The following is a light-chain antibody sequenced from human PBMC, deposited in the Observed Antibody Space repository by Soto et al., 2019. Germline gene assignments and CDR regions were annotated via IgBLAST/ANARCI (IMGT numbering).Light chain of an antibody. Sequence: DIQMTQSPSTLSASVGDRVTITCRASQRISSWLAWYQQKPGKAPKVLIYDASSLESGVPSRFSGSGSGTEFTLTISSLQPDDFATYYCQQYNSYLYTFGQGTKLEIK. CDR2: DAS. CDR1: QRISSW. V-gene: IGKV1-5*01. J-gene: IGKJ2*01. CDR3: QQYNSYLYT.